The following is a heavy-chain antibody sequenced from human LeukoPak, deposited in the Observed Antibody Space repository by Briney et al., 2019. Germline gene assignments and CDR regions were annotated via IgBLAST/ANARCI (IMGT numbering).Heavy chain of an antibody. J-gene: IGHJ4*02. CDR1: GFTFSSYA. Sequence: GGSLRLSCAASGFTFSSYAMHWVRQAPGKGLEWVAVISYDGSNKYYADSVKGRFTISRDNSKNTLYLQMNSLRAEDTAVYYCAKDAKYVFFDYWGQGTLVTVSS. CDR2: ISYDGSNK. CDR3: AKDAKYVFFDY. V-gene: IGHV3-30-3*01. D-gene: IGHD4/OR15-4a*01.